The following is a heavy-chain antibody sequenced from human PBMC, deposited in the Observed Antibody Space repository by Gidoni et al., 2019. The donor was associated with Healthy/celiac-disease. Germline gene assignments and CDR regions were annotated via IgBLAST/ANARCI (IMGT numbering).Heavy chain of an antibody. CDR1: GGPVSSYA. V-gene: IGHV1-69*01. Sequence: QVQLVQSGAEVKKPGSSVKVSCKASGGPVSSYATSWVRQAPGQGLEWMGGIIPIFGTANYAQKFQGRVTITADESTSTAYMELSSLRSEDTAVYYCARDEVKLELRDAFDIWGQGTMVTVSS. CDR2: IIPIFGTA. J-gene: IGHJ3*02. CDR3: ARDEVKLELRDAFDI. D-gene: IGHD1-7*01.